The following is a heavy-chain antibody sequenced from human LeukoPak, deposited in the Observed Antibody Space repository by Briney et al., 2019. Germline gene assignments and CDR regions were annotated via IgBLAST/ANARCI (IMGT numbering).Heavy chain of an antibody. Sequence: ASVKLSCKASGYTFTSYGISWVRQAPGQGLEWVGWISAYYGNTNYAQKLQGRVTMTTDKSTSTAYMELRSLRSGDTAVVYCSRRTGTTNYYYYMDVWGKGTTVTVSS. CDR2: ISAYYGNT. V-gene: IGHV1-18*01. CDR3: SRRTGTTNYYYYMDV. CDR1: GYTFTSYG. J-gene: IGHJ6*03. D-gene: IGHD1-1*01.